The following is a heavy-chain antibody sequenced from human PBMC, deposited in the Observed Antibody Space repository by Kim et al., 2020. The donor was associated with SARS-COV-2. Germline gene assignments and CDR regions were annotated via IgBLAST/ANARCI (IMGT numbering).Heavy chain of an antibody. V-gene: IGHV7-4-1*02. CDR3: AREGRFAPYYYYGMDV. CDR1: GYTFTSYA. D-gene: IGHD3-10*01. J-gene: IGHJ6*02. Sequence: ASVKVSCKASGYTFTSYAMNWVRQAPGQGLEWMGWINTNTGNPTYAQGFTGRFVFSLDTSVSTAYLQISSLKAEDTAVYYCAREGRFAPYYYYGMDVWGQGTTVTVSS. CDR2: INTNTGNP.